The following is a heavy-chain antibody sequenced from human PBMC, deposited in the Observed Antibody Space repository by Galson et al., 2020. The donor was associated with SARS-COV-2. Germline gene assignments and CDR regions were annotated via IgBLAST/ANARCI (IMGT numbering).Heavy chain of an antibody. D-gene: IGHD3-10*01. J-gene: IGHJ5*02. V-gene: IGHV4-59*01. Sequence: SETLSLTCTVSGGSISSYYWSWIRQPPGKGLEWIGYIYYSGSTNYNPSLKSRVTISVDTSKNQFSLKLSSVTAADTAVYYCARDRGSGFSNWFDPWGQGTLVTVSS. CDR3: ARDRGSGFSNWFDP. CDR2: IYYSGST. CDR1: GGSISSYY.